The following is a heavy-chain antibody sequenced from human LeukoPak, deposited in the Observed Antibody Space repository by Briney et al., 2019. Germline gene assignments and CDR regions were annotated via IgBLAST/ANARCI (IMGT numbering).Heavy chain of an antibody. Sequence: GRSLRLSCAASGFDFSGYGMHWVRQAPGKGLEWVAVIWYDGSNKYYADSVKGRFTISRDNSKNTLYLQMNSLRAEDTAVYYCARDLSTGITAYFDYWGQGTLVTVSS. CDR1: GFDFSGYG. D-gene: IGHD1-7*01. J-gene: IGHJ4*02. V-gene: IGHV3-33*08. CDR2: IWYDGSNK. CDR3: ARDLSTGITAYFDY.